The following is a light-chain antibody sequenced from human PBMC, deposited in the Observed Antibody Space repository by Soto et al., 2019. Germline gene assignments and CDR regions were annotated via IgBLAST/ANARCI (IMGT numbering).Light chain of an antibody. Sequence: QSALSQPASVSESPGQSITMSCTGASTVVGGYDYVSWYRQHPGEAPKLLIYEVTHRPSGVPERFSGSKSGNTASLTISGLRAEDEADYYCCSYTTSGTPVFGGGTKLTVL. CDR1: STVVGGYDY. V-gene: IGLV2-14*01. CDR3: CSYTTSGTPV. CDR2: EVT. J-gene: IGLJ2*01.